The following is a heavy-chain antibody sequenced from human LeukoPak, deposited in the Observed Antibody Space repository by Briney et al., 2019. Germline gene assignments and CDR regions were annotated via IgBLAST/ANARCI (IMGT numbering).Heavy chain of an antibody. J-gene: IGHJ4*02. CDR1: GFTFSSYA. Sequence: PGGSLRLSCAASGFTFSSYAMSWVRQAPGKGLEWVSAISGSGGSTYYADSVKGRFTISRDSSKNTLYLQMNSLRAEDTAVYYCAKVEHSYGYNPDYWAREPWSPSPQ. D-gene: IGHD5-18*01. V-gene: IGHV3-23*01. CDR2: ISGSGGST. CDR3: AKVEHSYGYNPDY.